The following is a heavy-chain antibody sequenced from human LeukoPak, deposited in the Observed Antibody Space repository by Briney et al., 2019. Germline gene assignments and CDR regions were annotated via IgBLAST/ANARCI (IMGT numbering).Heavy chain of an antibody. V-gene: IGHV3-7*01. CDR2: IKQDGSEK. J-gene: IGHJ4*02. CDR3: ARVYGDYFDY. D-gene: IGHD4-17*01. Sequence: GGSLRLSCAASGFTFSSYWMSWVRQAPGKGLEWVDNIKQDGSEKNYVDSGKGRFTISRDNAKNSLYLQMNSLRAEDTAMYYCARVYGDYFDYWGQGTLVTVSS. CDR1: GFTFSSYW.